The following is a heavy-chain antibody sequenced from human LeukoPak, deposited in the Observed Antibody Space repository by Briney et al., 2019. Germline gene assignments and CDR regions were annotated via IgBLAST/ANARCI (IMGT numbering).Heavy chain of an antibody. CDR2: ISSSSNYI. CDR3: ARDVGASAPGGFDM. CDR1: GFTFSTYN. J-gene: IGHJ3*02. Sequence: PGGSLRLSCAASGFTFSTYNMNWVRQAPGKGLEGVSSISSSSNYIYYADSVKGRFTISRDNAKNSLYLQMNSLRAEDTDVYYCARDVGASAPGGFDMWGQGTMVTVSS. V-gene: IGHV3-21*01. D-gene: IGHD1-26*01.